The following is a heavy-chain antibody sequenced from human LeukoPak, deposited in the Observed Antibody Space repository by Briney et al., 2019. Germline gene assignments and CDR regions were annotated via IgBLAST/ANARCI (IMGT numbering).Heavy chain of an antibody. Sequence: PSETLSLTCTVSGGSISSHYWSWIRQPPRKGLEWIGYIYYSGSTNYNPSLKSRVTISVDTSKNQFSLKLSSVTAADTAVYYCARDITVWGQGTLVTVSS. D-gene: IGHD3-10*01. V-gene: IGHV4-59*11. CDR1: GGSISSHY. J-gene: IGHJ4*02. CDR3: ARDITV. CDR2: IYYSGST.